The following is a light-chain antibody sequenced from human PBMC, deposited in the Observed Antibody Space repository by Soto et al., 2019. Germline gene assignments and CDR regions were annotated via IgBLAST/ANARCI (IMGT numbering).Light chain of an antibody. J-gene: IGKJ1*01. V-gene: IGKV3-20*01. CDR1: QSVINSY. CDR2: GAS. CDR3: QQYGSSGT. Sequence: DIELTQSPGTLSLSPGERATLSCMASQSVINSYVACYQQEPGQAASLLIYGASNRATVIPDRFSGSGSGTDFPLTISRLEPEDFAVYYWQQYGSSGTFGQGTKVDI.